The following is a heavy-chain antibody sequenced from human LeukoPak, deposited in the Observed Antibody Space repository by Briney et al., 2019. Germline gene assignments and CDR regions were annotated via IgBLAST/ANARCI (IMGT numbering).Heavy chain of an antibody. CDR3: ARVGYSSIYFDY. D-gene: IGHD6-13*01. Sequence: SETLSLTCTVSGGSISGYYWSWIRQPPGKGLEWIGYIYYSGSTNYNPSLKSRVTISVDTSKNQFSLKLSSVTAADTAVYYCARVGYSSIYFDYWGQGTLVTVSS. CDR1: GGSISGYY. V-gene: IGHV4-59*01. CDR2: IYYSGST. J-gene: IGHJ4*02.